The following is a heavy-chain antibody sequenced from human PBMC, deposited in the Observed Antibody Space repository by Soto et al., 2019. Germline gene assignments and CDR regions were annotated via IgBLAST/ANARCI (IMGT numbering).Heavy chain of an antibody. CDR2: IDNSGST. CDR1: GASVSTGVYY. V-gene: IGHV4-31*03. Sequence: SETLSLTCTVSGASVSTGVYYWTWIRQHPGKGLEWIGYIDNSGSTYYNPSLTGRVDISVDTSKNEFSLNLQSLTAADTAFYYCAGAVSDFDVRRYRSSYFDQWGQGILVTVSS. CDR3: AGAVSDFDVRRYRSSYFDQ. J-gene: IGHJ4*02. D-gene: IGHD3-10*02.